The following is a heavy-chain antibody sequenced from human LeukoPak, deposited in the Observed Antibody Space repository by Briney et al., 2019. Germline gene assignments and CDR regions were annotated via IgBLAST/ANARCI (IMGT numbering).Heavy chain of an antibody. D-gene: IGHD5-12*01. Sequence: SVKVSCKASGGTFSSYAISWVRQAPGQGLEWMGGIIPIFGTANYAQKFQGRVTITADESTSTAYMELSSLRSEDTAVYYCARKKEDSGYVFSAAYGAQGPLVPVS. V-gene: IGHV1-69*01. CDR3: ARKKEDSGYVFSAAY. CDR2: IIPIFGTA. J-gene: IGHJ4*02. CDR1: GGTFSSYA.